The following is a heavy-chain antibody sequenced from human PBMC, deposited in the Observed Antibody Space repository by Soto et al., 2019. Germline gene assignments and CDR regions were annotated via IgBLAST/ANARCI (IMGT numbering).Heavy chain of an antibody. CDR3: ARDVPLNYYDGTYYYYAMDV. CDR1: GGAFSGHA. J-gene: IGHJ6*02. CDR2: SIPFFKAT. V-gene: IGHV1-69*01. Sequence: QVQLVQSGAEVKKPGSSVKVSCKASGGAFSGHAISWVRQAPGQGLEWMGGSIPFFKATNYAQKFQGRVTLTADESTSTAYMDLSSLRSEDTAVYYCARDVPLNYYDGTYYYYAMDVWGQGTTVTVSS. D-gene: IGHD3-16*01.